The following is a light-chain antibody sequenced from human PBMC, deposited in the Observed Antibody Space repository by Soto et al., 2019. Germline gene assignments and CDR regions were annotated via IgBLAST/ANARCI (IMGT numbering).Light chain of an antibody. Sequence: QSALTQPPSVSGSPGQSVTISCTRTSSDVGSYNRVSWYQQPPGTAPKLMIYEVSNRPSGVPDRFSGSKSGNTASLTISGLQAEDEADYYFTSYTSSNTFVFGTGTKLTVL. V-gene: IGLV2-18*02. J-gene: IGLJ1*01. CDR2: EVS. CDR3: TSYTSSNTFV. CDR1: SSDVGSYNR.